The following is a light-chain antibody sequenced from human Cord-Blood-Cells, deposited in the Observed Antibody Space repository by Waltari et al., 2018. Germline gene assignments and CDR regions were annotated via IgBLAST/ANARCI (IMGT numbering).Light chain of an antibody. Sequence: DIQMTRSPSSLSASVGDRVTITCQASQDISNYLNWYQQKPGKAPKLLIYDASNLETGVPSRCSGSGSGTDVTFTISSLQPEDIATYYCQQYDNRPPWTFGQGTKVEIK. CDR1: QDISNY. CDR2: DAS. CDR3: QQYDNRPPWT. V-gene: IGKV1-33*01. J-gene: IGKJ1*01.